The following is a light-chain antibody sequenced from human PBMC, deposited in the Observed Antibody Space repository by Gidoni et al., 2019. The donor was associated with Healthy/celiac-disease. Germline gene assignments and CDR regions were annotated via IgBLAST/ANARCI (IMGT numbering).Light chain of an antibody. J-gene: IGLJ3*02. V-gene: IGLV3-19*01. CDR2: GKN. CDR3: NSRDSSGNLWV. Sequence: SSELTQDPAVSVALGQTVRITCQGDSLRSYYASWYQQKPGQAPVLVIYGKNNRPSGIPDRFSGSSSGTTASLTITGAQAEDEAAYYCNSRDSSGNLWVFGGGTKLTLL. CDR1: SLRSYY.